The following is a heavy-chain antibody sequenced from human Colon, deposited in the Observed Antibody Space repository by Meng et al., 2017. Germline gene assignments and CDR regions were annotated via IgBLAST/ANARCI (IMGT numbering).Heavy chain of an antibody. CDR1: GGSISSSRYY. Sequence: QLLLQGPGPGLWKPSETLSLTCIVSGGSISSSRYYWGWVRQPPGKGLEWIGSMSYTGTTSYNPSLQSRVTISIDTSKNQLSLRLSSVSAADTAMYYCARDHGSTNWFFYWGQGTLVTVSS. CDR2: MSYTGTT. V-gene: IGHV4-39*07. CDR3: ARDHGSTNWFFY. J-gene: IGHJ4*02. D-gene: IGHD3-9*01.